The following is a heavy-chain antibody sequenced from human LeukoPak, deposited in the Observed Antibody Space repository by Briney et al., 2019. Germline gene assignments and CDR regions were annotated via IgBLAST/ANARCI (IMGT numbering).Heavy chain of an antibody. V-gene: IGHV3-30*18. CDR2: ISYDGSNK. CDR1: GFTFSSYG. D-gene: IGHD6-19*01. CDR3: AKGGYSSGRTADY. J-gene: IGHJ4*02. Sequence: PGRSLRLSCAASGFTFSSYGMHWVRQAPGKGLEWVAVISYDGSNKYYADSVKGRFTISRDNSENTLYLQMNSLRAEDTAVYYCAKGGYSSGRTADYWGQGTLVTVSS.